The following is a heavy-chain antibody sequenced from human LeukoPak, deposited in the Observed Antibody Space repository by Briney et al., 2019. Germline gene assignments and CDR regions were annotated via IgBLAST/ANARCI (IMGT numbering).Heavy chain of an antibody. CDR1: GFTFSSYS. CDR3: ATVVAANY. V-gene: IGHV3-21*01. Sequence: GGSPRLSCAASGFTFSSYSMTWVRQAPGKGLEWVSSISSSSSYIYYADSVKGRFTISRDNAKNSLYLQMNSLRAEDTAVYYCATVVAANYWGQGTLVTVSS. D-gene: IGHD2-15*01. J-gene: IGHJ4*02. CDR2: ISSSSSYI.